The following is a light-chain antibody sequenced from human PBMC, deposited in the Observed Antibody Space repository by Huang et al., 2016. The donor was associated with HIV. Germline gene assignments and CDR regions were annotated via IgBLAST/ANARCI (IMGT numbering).Light chain of an antibody. CDR3: MQGLQPPPT. CDR1: QNLLYSSGHTR. Sequence: DIVMTQSPLSLPVTPGQPASISCRSSQNLLYSSGHTRLDWDLQKPGRSPQLLVFLGSNRASGVPDRFTGSGSGTNFTLEISRVEAEDTCTYYFMQGLQPPPTFGQGTKLEI. V-gene: IGKV2-28*01. J-gene: IGKJ2*01. CDR2: LGS.